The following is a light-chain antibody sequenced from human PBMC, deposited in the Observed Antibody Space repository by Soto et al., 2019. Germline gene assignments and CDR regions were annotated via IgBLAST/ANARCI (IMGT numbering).Light chain of an antibody. V-gene: IGKV1-5*03. Sequence: IEMTQSPSTLSASVGDGVTLTCRASQSISGGLAWYQQKPGQAPELLIYRASSVAAGVPSRFSGSGSGTEFPLTISRLPPDDFATYYCQQYNNYWTFGQGTKVDI. CDR3: QQYNNYWT. J-gene: IGKJ1*01. CDR2: RAS. CDR1: QSISGG.